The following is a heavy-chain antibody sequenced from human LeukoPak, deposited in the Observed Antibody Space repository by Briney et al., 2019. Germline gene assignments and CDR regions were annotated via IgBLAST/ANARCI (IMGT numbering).Heavy chain of an antibody. CDR2: IIPIFGTA. J-gene: IGHJ5*02. Sequence: ASVKVSCKASRGTFSSYAISWVRQAPGQGLEWMGGIIPIFGTANYAQKFQGRVTMTRDTSISTAYMELSRLRSDDTAVYYCAREVWFGEFNWFDPWGQGTLVTVSS. CDR3: AREVWFGEFNWFDP. V-gene: IGHV1-69*05. CDR1: RGTFSSYA. D-gene: IGHD3-10*01.